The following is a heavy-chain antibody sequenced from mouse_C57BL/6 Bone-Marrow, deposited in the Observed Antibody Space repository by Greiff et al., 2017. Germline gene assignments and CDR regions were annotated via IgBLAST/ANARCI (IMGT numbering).Heavy chain of an antibody. V-gene: IGHV5-4*01. CDR1: GFTFSSYA. J-gene: IGHJ1*03. Sequence: EVQVVESGGGLVKPGGSLKLSCAASGFTFSSYAMSWVRQTPEKRLEWVATISDGGSYTYYPDNVKGRFTISRDNAKNNLYLQMSHLKSEDTAMYYCARVEDYGSSHWYFDVWGTGTTVTVSS. D-gene: IGHD1-1*01. CDR2: ISDGGSYT. CDR3: ARVEDYGSSHWYFDV.